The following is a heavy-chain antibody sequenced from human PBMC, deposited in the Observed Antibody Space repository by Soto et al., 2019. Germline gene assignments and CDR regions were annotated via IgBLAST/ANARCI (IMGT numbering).Heavy chain of an antibody. CDR2: INHSGST. D-gene: IGHD4-17*01. V-gene: IGHV4-34*01. Sequence: SETLSLTCAVYGGSFSGYYWSWIRQPPGKGLEWIGEINHSGSTNYNPSLKSRVTISVDTSKNQFSLKLSSVTAADTAVYYCVRAHYGDSGYGMEVWGQGTTVTVSS. CDR3: VRAHYGDSGYGMEV. J-gene: IGHJ6*02. CDR1: GGSFSGYY.